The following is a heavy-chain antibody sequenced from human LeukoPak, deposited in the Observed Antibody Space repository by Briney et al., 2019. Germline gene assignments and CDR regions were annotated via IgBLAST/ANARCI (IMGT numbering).Heavy chain of an antibody. CDR2: IYYSGST. CDR1: GGSISSSSYY. Sequence: SETLSLTCTVSGGSISSSSYYRGWIRQPPGKGLEWIGSIYYSGSTYYNPSLKSRVTISVDTSKNQFSLKLSSVTAADTAVYYCARLPGYSYGVHWGQGTLVTVSS. J-gene: IGHJ4*02. V-gene: IGHV4-39*01. CDR3: ARLPGYSYGVH. D-gene: IGHD5-18*01.